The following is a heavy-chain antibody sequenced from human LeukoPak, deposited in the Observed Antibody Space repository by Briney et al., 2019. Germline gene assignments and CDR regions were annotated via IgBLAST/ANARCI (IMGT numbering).Heavy chain of an antibody. CDR3: ARTAAAPYYYYYYMDV. CDR1: GGSISSYY. V-gene: IGHV4-59*01. D-gene: IGHD6-13*01. CDR2: IYYSRST. J-gene: IGHJ6*03. Sequence: SETLSLTCTVSGGSISSYYWSWIRQPPGKGLEWIGYIYYSRSTNYNPSLKSRVTISVDTSKNQFSLKLSSVTAADTAVYYCARTAAAPYYYYYYMDVWGKGTTVTVSS.